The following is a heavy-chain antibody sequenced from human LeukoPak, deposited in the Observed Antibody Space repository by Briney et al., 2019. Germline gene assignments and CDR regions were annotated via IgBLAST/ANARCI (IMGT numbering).Heavy chain of an antibody. D-gene: IGHD3-22*01. CDR1: GYTFTSYG. J-gene: IGHJ3*02. CDR3: ARGYYDSSGVQAFDI. Sequence: ASVKVSCKASGYTFTSYGISWVRQAPGQGLECTGWISAYNGNTNYAQKLQGRVTMTTDTSTSTAYMELRSLRSDDTAVYYCARGYYDSSGVQAFDIWGQGTMVTVSS. V-gene: IGHV1-18*01. CDR2: ISAYNGNT.